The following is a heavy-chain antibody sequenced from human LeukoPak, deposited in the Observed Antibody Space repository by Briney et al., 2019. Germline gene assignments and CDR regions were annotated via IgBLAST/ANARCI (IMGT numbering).Heavy chain of an antibody. Sequence: ASVKVSCKASGYTFTAFYMHWVRQAPGQGLEWMGWINPNSGATNYAQKFQGRVTMTRDTSISTAYMELSRLRSDDTAVYYCARAHLIAAAGYNWFDHWGQGTLVTVSS. CDR2: INPNSGAT. CDR3: ARAHLIAAAGYNWFDH. CDR1: GYTFTAFY. V-gene: IGHV1-2*02. D-gene: IGHD6-13*01. J-gene: IGHJ5*02.